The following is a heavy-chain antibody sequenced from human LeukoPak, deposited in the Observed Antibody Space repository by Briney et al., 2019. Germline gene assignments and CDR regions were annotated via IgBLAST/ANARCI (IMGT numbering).Heavy chain of an antibody. D-gene: IGHD3-3*01. CDR1: GGSISSSGSY. CDR2: VSSSGST. CDR3: ARVEIWSGYLY. J-gene: IGHJ4*02. Sequence: PSETLSLTCTVSGGSISSSGSYWGLVRQPPGKGLEWIGSVSSSGSTYYNPSLKSRVTISLDTSKNQFSLKLSSLTAADTAVYYCARVEIWSGYLYWGQGTLVTVSS. V-gene: IGHV4-39*01.